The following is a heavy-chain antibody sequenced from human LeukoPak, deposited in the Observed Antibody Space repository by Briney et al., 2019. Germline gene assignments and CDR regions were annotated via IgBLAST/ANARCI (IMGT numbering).Heavy chain of an antibody. Sequence: PGGSLRLSCAASGFTFSSYPMSWARQAPGKGLEGVSAISGSGGSTYYADSVKGRFTISRDNSKNTLYLQMNSLRAEDTAVYYCAKGGLVVVPADPFDIWGQGTMVTVSS. CDR2: ISGSGGST. D-gene: IGHD2-2*01. J-gene: IGHJ3*02. V-gene: IGHV3-23*01. CDR3: AKGGLVVVPADPFDI. CDR1: GFTFSSYP.